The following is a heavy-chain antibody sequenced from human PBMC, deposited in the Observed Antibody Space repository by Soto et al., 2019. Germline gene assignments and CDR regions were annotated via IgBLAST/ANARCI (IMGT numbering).Heavy chain of an antibody. Sequence: LRLSCAASGFTFSNYGMHWVRQAPGKGLEWVAVISYDGGNKYSADSVKGRFTISRDNSKNTLYLQMNSLRAEDTAVYYCAKDEDIGAAAYYFDYWGQGTLVTVSS. J-gene: IGHJ4*02. CDR1: GFTFSNYG. V-gene: IGHV3-30*18. CDR2: ISYDGGNK. CDR3: AKDEDIGAAAYYFDY. D-gene: IGHD6-13*01.